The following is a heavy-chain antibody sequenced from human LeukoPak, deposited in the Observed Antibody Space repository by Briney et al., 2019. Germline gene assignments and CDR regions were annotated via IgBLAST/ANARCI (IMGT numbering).Heavy chain of an antibody. CDR3: ARDVSDDSSGFFDY. CDR1: GFTFSSYS. D-gene: IGHD3-22*01. CDR2: ISSSSSYI. Sequence: GGSLRLSCAASGFTFSSYSMNWVRQAPGKGLEWVSSISSSSSYIYYADSVKGRFTISRDNAKNSLYLQMNSLRAEDTAVYYCARDVSDDSSGFFDYWGQGTLVTVSS. V-gene: IGHV3-21*01. J-gene: IGHJ4*02.